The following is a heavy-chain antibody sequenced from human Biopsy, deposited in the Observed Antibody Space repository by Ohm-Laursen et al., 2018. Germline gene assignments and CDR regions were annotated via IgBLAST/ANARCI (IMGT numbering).Heavy chain of an antibody. CDR1: GFTFTHAW. D-gene: IGHD3-9*01. J-gene: IGHJ4*02. CDR2: ITSSGAST. V-gene: IGHV3-23*01. Sequence: SLRLSCAASGFTFTHAWMSWVRQAPGKGLEWVSSITSSGASTDFADSVKGRFTISRDNSKNTLYLQMNSLRAEDTAVYYCAKVSPTILSSFDYWGQGTLVTVSS. CDR3: AKVSPTILSSFDY.